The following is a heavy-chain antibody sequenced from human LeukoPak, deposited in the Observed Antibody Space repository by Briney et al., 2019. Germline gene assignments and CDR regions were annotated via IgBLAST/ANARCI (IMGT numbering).Heavy chain of an antibody. CDR3: ASPRGPYYYDSSGNY. J-gene: IGHJ4*02. V-gene: IGHV3-48*03. Sequence: GGSLRLSCAASGFTFSSYEMNWVRQAPGKGLEWVSYISSSGSTIYYADSVKGRFTISRDNAKNSLYLQMNSLRAEDMAVYYCASPRGPYYYDSSGNYWGQGTLVTVSS. D-gene: IGHD3-22*01. CDR1: GFTFSSYE. CDR2: ISSSGSTI.